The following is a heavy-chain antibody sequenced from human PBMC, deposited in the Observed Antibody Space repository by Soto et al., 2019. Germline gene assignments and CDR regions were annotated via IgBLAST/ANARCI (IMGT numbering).Heavy chain of an antibody. Sequence: QVQLVESGGGVVQPGRSLRLSCAASGFTFSSYAMHWVRQAPGKGLEWVAVISYDGSNKYYADSVKGRFTISRDNSKNTLFLQLTSLRAKDTAVYYCARPLWRDDYNWGYFDLGGRGTLVTVSS. CDR2: ISYDGSNK. D-gene: IGHD4-4*01. CDR3: ARPLWRDDYNWGYFDL. V-gene: IGHV3-30-3*01. CDR1: GFTFSSYA. J-gene: IGHJ2*01.